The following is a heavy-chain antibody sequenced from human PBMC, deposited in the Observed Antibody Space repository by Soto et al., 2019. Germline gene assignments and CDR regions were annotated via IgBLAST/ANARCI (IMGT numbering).Heavy chain of an antibody. CDR2: SYSGGST. Sequence: EVQLVESGGGLVQPGGSLRLSCAASGFTVSSNYLRWLRQAPGEGVEWVSVSYSGGSTYYADSVKGRFTISRDNSKHTPYLQKNGLRAEDTAVYYCASTGGWYRDAFDLWGQGTMVTVSS. CDR3: ASTGGWYRDAFDL. D-gene: IGHD6-19*01. J-gene: IGHJ3*01. CDR1: GFTVSSNY. V-gene: IGHV3-66*01.